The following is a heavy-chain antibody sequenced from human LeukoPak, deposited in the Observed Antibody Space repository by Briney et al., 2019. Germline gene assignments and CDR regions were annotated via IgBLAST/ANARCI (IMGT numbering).Heavy chain of an antibody. V-gene: IGHV3-74*01. D-gene: IGHD1-26*01. CDR2: INGDGSDT. J-gene: IGHJ5*02. CDR1: GFTFSNYG. CDR3: EKDLVYWGQFS. Sequence: QPGGSLRLSCVASGFTFSNYGMHWVRHAPGKGLVWVSRINGDGSDTSYADSVRGRFTISRDNAKNTLFLQMNSLRAEDTAVYYCEKDLVYWGQFSWGQGTLVTVSS.